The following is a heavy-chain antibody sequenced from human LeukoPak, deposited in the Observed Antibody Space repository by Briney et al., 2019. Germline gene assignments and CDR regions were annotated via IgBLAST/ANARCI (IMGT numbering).Heavy chain of an antibody. CDR1: GDSVSSNSAA. D-gene: IGHD6-13*01. J-gene: IGHJ4*02. CDR3: ARAKGRSPLFDY. Sequence: SQTLLLTCAISGDSVSSNSAAWNWIRQSPSRGLEWLGRTYYRSKWYNDYEVSVKGRIAINPDTSKNQFSLQLNSVTPGDTAVYYCARAKGRSPLFDYWGQGTLVTVSS. V-gene: IGHV6-1*01. CDR2: TYYRSKWYN.